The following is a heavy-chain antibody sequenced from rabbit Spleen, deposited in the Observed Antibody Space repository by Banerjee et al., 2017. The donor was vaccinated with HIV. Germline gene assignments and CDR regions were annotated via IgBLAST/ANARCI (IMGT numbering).Heavy chain of an antibody. J-gene: IGHJ6*01. CDR2: IDTSDGDT. CDR1: GFSFSSNW. CDR3: ARETWGVTGNYGL. D-gene: IGHD7-1*01. Sequence: QEHLVESGGGLVKPGGTLTLTCTVSGFSFSSNWICWVRQAPGKGLEWIACIDTSDGDTDYANWPKGRFTISKTSSTTVTLQMTSLTAADTATYFCARETWGVTGNYGLWGQGTLVTVS. V-gene: IGHV1S45*01.